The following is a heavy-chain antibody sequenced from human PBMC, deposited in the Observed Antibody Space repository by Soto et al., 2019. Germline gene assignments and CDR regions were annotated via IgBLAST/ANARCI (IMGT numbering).Heavy chain of an antibody. D-gene: IGHD1-1*01. V-gene: IGHV3-48*01. Sequence: EVQLVESGGCLIQPGGSLRLSCAASGFVFNDYDMNWVRQAPGKGLEWVSYINTDGASTHYADSVKGRFTISRDNAKSSLYLQMNSLGAEDTAVYYCVRDPSGTKDFDSWGQGTLVTVSS. CDR2: INTDGAST. CDR1: GFVFNDYD. J-gene: IGHJ4*02. CDR3: VRDPSGTKDFDS.